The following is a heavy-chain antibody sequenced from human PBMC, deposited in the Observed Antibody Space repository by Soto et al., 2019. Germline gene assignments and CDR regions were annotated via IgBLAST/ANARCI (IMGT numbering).Heavy chain of an antibody. D-gene: IGHD2-21*02. CDR1: GGTFSSYA. CDR3: ARVGCGGDCSVPYYYYYYGMDV. V-gene: IGHV1-69*13. CDR2: IIPIFGTA. Sequence: ASVKVSCKASGGTFSSYAISWVRQAPGQGLEWMGGIIPIFGTANYAQKFQGRVTITADESTSTAYMELSSLRSEDTAVYYCARVGCGGDCSVPYYYYYYGMDVWGQGTTVTVSS. J-gene: IGHJ6*02.